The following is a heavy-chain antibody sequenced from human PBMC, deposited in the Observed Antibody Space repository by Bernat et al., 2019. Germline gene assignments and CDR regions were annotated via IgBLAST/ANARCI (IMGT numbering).Heavy chain of an antibody. Sequence: QLQLQESGPGLLKPSETLSLTCTVSGGSISSSSYYWGWIRQPPGKGLEWIGSIYYSGSTYYKPALESRVTISGDTSKNQFSMKLGSVTAADTAVYYCAVEAGAGTEYFQHWGQGTLVTVSS. D-gene: IGHD6-19*01. CDR1: GGSISSSSYY. CDR3: AVEAGAGTEYFQH. J-gene: IGHJ1*01. V-gene: IGHV4-39*01. CDR2: IYYSGST.